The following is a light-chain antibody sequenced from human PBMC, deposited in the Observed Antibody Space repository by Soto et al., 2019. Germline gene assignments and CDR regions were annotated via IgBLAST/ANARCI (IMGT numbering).Light chain of an antibody. V-gene: IGKV1-6*01. CDR1: QSIRND. J-gene: IGKJ1*01. Sequence: AIQMTQSPSSLSASVGDRVTITCRASQSIRNDLGWYQQKPGKAPQLLIFAASVLENGVPPRFSGSGSGTDFTLTISSLQPEDFATYFCLQDYNYPRTFGQGTKVEVK. CDR2: AAS. CDR3: LQDYNYPRT.